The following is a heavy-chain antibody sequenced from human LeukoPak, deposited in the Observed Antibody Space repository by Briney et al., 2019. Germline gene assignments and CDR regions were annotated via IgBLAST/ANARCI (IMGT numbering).Heavy chain of an antibody. D-gene: IGHD6-13*01. V-gene: IGHV3-23*01. Sequence: GGSLRLSCVASGFPFSSYWMTWVRQAPGKGPEWVSAISGSGDSTYYGDSVKGRFTISRDNSKNTLYLQMNSLRAEDTAVYYCAKTRPLDSSSWSHGDYWGQGTLVTVSS. CDR3: AKTRPLDSSSWSHGDY. CDR2: ISGSGDST. CDR1: GFPFSSYW. J-gene: IGHJ4*02.